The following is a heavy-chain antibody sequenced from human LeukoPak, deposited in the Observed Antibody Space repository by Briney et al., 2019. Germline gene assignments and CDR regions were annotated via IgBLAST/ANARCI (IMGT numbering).Heavy chain of an antibody. Sequence: PSQTLSLTCTVSGGSISSGSYYWTWIRQPAGKGLEWIGHIYTSGATSYNPSLQSRVTISVDTFKHEFSLKLTSLTAADTAVYYCARTGGGVGWFGTIDSWGQGTLVTVSS. CDR2: IYTSGAT. D-gene: IGHD1-14*01. CDR1: GGSISSGSYY. V-gene: IGHV4-61*09. J-gene: IGHJ4*02. CDR3: ARTGGGVGWFGTIDS.